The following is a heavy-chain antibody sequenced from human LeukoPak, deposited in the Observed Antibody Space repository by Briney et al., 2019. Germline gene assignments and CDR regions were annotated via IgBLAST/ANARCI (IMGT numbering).Heavy chain of an antibody. Sequence: ASVKVSCKASGYTFTSYYMHWVRQAPGQGLEWMGIINPSGGSTSYAQKFQGRVTMTRDTSTSTVYMELSSLRSEDTAVYYCARGRLVRWGVVPAAHLDYWGQGTLVTVSS. J-gene: IGHJ4*02. CDR3: ARGRLVRWGVVPAAHLDY. D-gene: IGHD2-2*01. CDR1: GYTFTSYY. V-gene: IGHV1-46*01. CDR2: INPSGGST.